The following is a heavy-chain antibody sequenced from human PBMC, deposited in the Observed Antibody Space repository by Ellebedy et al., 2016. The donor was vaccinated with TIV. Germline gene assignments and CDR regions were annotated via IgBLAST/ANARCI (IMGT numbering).Heavy chain of an antibody. CDR3: AREAGYYGSGRGGFDI. V-gene: IGHV3-53*01. CDR2: LYSGGSI. D-gene: IGHD3-10*01. J-gene: IGHJ3*02. Sequence: GGSLRLXXAASGFTFSRYWMHWVRQAPGKGPEWVSVLYSGGSIDYADSVKGRFTVSRDISKNTVYLQMNSLRVEDTAVYYCAREAGYYGSGRGGFDIWGQGTMVTVSS. CDR1: GFTFSRYW.